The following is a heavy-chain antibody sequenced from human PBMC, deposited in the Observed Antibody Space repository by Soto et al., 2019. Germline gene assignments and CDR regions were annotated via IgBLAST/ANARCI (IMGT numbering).Heavy chain of an antibody. Sequence: SLRLSCAAPGFTFDDYAMHWVRQVPGTGLEWISGISWDSGTLGYADSVKGRFIISRDDAKKSLFLQMNSLRGEDTALYYCEQGRDPTRASQLDQWGQGTMVPVSS. D-gene: IGHD1-1*01. CDR3: EQGRDPTRASQLDQ. CDR1: GFTFDDYA. CDR2: ISWDSGTL. J-gene: IGHJ5*02. V-gene: IGHV3-9*01.